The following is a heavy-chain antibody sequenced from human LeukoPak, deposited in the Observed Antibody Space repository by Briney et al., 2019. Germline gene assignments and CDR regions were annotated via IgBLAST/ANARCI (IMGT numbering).Heavy chain of an antibody. Sequence: ASVKVSCKASGYTFSSYGIAWVRQAPGQGLEWMGWISGYNGNTNYAQKLQGRVSMTTDTSTTTAYMELRSLTSDDTALYYCARSSLGTISAGPFDYWGQGTLVTVSS. CDR3: ARSSLGTISAGPFDY. V-gene: IGHV1-18*01. CDR2: ISGYNGNT. J-gene: IGHJ4*02. D-gene: IGHD5-12*01. CDR1: GYTFSSYG.